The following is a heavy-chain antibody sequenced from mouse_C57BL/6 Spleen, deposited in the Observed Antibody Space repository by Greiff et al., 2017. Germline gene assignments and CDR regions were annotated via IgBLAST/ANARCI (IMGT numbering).Heavy chain of an antibody. CDR2: IDPSDSYT. J-gene: IGHJ4*01. CDR3: ARSHDGKAMDY. V-gene: IGHV1-69*01. Sequence: QVQLQQSGAELVMPGASVKLSCKASGYTFTSYWMHWVKQRPGQGLEWIGEIDPSDSYTNYNQKFKGKSTLTVDKSSSTAYMQLSSLTSEDSAVYYCARSHDGKAMDYWGQGTSVTVSS. CDR1: GYTFTSYW. D-gene: IGHD2-3*01.